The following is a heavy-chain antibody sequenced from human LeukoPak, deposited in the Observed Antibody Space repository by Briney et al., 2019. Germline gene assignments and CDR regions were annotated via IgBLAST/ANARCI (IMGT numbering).Heavy chain of an antibody. Sequence: SEILSLTCAVYGGSFSGYYWSWIRQPPGKGLEWIGEINHSGSTNYNPSLKSRVTISVDTSKNQFSLKLSSVTAADTAVYYCARGGRKPRYSSSSYYYYGMDVWGQGTTVTVSS. CDR2: INHSGST. D-gene: IGHD6-6*01. V-gene: IGHV4-34*01. CDR1: GGSFSGYY. J-gene: IGHJ6*02. CDR3: ARGGRKPRYSSSSYYYYGMDV.